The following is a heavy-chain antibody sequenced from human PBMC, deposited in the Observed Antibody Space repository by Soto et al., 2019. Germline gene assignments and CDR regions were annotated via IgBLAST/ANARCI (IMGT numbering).Heavy chain of an antibody. V-gene: IGHV4-59*01. Sequence: SETLSLTCTVSGGSMSSYYWTWLRQSPGRGLEWIGYISYSGSTYYNPSLKSRVTISADTSKNQFSLRMNSMIAADTAVYYCARADPDASVGYWGQGTLGTV. J-gene: IGHJ4*02. CDR1: GGSMSSYY. CDR2: ISYSGST. D-gene: IGHD2-15*01. CDR3: ARADPDASVGY.